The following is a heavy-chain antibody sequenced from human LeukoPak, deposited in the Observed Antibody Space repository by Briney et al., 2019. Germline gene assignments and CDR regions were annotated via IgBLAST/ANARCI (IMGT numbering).Heavy chain of an antibody. V-gene: IGHV3-15*05. Sequence: GGSLRLSWAASGFTFSKAWMSWVRQAPGKGLEWVARIKTKPEGGTTDYAAPVKGRFTISRDDSKNTLYLQMNSLKTEYTAVYYCTSSGSRWDYFDYWGQGTLATVAS. J-gene: IGHJ4*02. D-gene: IGHD4-23*01. CDR1: GFTFSKAW. CDR3: TSSGSRWDYFDY. CDR2: IKTKPEGGTT.